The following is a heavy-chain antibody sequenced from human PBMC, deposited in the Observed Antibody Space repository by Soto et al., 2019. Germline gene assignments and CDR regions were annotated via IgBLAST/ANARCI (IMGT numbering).Heavy chain of an antibody. CDR3: VKDLRPHNEMAV. CDR1: GFTFINYA. Sequence: EVQLLESGGGLVQPGGSLRLSCAASGFTFINYAMSWVRQAPGKGLEWVPAISGSGDSTYYTDSVNGRLTISRDYSKRTLYMQMTSMITEDTAVYYCVKDLRPHNEMAVRVQGTTVTVSS. J-gene: IGHJ6*02. CDR2: ISGSGDST. D-gene: IGHD1-1*01. V-gene: IGHV3-23*01.